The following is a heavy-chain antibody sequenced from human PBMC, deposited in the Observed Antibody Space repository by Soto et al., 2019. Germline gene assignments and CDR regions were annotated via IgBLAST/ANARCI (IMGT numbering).Heavy chain of an antibody. V-gene: IGHV3-23*01. D-gene: IGHD3-16*02. Sequence: GGSLRLSCAASEFTFNNYAMGWVRQAPGKGLEWVSIISGSGGSTYYADSVKGRFTISRDNFKSTLYLHMNSLRAEDTAVYYCAKNLGGELSPSDCWGQGTLVTVSS. J-gene: IGHJ4*02. CDR1: EFTFNNYA. CDR3: AKNLGGELSPSDC. CDR2: ISGSGGST.